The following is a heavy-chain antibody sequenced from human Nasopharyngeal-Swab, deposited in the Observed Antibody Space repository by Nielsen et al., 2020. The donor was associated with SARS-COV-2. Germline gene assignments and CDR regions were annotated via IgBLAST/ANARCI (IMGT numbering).Heavy chain of an antibody. J-gene: IGHJ4*02. CDR3: TSRYSYGL. CDR2: IRSKANSYAT. D-gene: IGHD5-18*01. V-gene: IGHV3-73*01. Sequence: WIRQPPGKGLEWVGRIRSKANSYATAYAASVKGRLTISRDDSKNTAYLQMNSLKTEDTAVYYCTSRYSYGLWGQGTLVTVSS.